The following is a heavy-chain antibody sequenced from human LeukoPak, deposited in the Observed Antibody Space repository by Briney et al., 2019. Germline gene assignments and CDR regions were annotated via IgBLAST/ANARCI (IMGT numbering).Heavy chain of an antibody. CDR2: ISAYNGNT. D-gene: IGHD6-19*01. Sequence: ASVKVSCKASGYTFTSYGISWVRQAPGQGLEWMGWISAYNGNTDYARKLQGRVTMTTDTSTSTAYMELRSLRSDDTAVYYCASGGAVAGLFDPWGQGTLVTVSS. CDR1: GYTFTSYG. J-gene: IGHJ5*02. CDR3: ASGGAVAGLFDP. V-gene: IGHV1-18*01.